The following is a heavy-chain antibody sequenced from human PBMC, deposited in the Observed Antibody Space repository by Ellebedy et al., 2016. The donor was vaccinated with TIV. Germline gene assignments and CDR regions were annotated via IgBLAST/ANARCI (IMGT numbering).Heavy chain of an antibody. V-gene: IGHV1-2*02. Sequence: AASVKVSCKASGYTFTGYYIHWVRQAPGQGLEWVGWINPNSGDPNYAQKLRGRVTVTGDTSISTAYMELSRLVSDDTAVYYCVRDLTNYGSSSYWGQGTPVTVSS. J-gene: IGHJ4*02. D-gene: IGHD3-22*01. CDR2: INPNSGDP. CDR3: VRDLTNYGSSSY. CDR1: GYTFTGYY.